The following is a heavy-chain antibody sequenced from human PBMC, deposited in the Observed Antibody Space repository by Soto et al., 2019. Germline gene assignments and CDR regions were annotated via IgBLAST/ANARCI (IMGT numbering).Heavy chain of an antibody. D-gene: IGHD3-10*01. CDR1: GGSMSEYF. Sequence: SETLSLTCSVSGGSMSEYFWSWIRQSPGKGLEWIGYVYYLGSTDYNPSLKSRVTISVDTSKRQFSLRLTSVTAADTAVYYCARDGYDGSGSPYPAYWGPGTQVTVSS. J-gene: IGHJ4*02. CDR3: ARDGYDGSGSPYPAY. CDR2: VYYLGST. V-gene: IGHV4-59*01.